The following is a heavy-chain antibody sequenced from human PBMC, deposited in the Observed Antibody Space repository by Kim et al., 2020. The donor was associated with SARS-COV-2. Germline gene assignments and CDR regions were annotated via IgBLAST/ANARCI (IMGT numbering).Heavy chain of an antibody. CDR1: GGSISSYY. V-gene: IGHV4-59*01. CDR2: IYYSGST. CDR3: ARAGDPYYYYYGMDV. Sequence: SETLSLTCTVSGGSISSYYWSWIRQPPGKGLEWIGYIYYSGSTNYNPSLKSRVTISVDTSKNQFSLKLSSVTAADTAVYYCARAGDPYYYYYGMDVWGQGTTVTVSS. J-gene: IGHJ6*02.